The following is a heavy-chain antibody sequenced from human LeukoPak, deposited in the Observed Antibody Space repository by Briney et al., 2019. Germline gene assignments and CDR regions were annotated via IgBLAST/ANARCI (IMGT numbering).Heavy chain of an antibody. V-gene: IGHV1-69*13. D-gene: IGHD4-17*01. CDR3: ARGPTVTTRPYYFDY. CDR2: IIPIFGTA. CDR1: GGTFSSYA. J-gene: IGHJ4*02. Sequence: SVKISCKASGGTFSSYAISWVRQAPGQGLEWMGGIIPIFGTANYAQKFQGRVTITADESTSTAYMELSSLRSEDTAVYYCARGPTVTTRPYYFDYWGQGTLVTVSS.